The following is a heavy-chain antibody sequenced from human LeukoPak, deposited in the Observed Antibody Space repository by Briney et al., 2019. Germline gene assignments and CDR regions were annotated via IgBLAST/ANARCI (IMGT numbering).Heavy chain of an antibody. D-gene: IGHD3-16*01. V-gene: IGHV1-2*02. CDR1: GYTFTGYY. Sequence: GSVKVSCEASGYTFTGYYMHWVRQAPGQGLEWMGWINPNSGGTNYAQKFQGRVTMTRDTSISTAYMELSRLRSDDTAVYYCARDLGLSGFDYWGQGTLVTVSS. J-gene: IGHJ4*02. CDR3: ARDLGLSGFDY. CDR2: INPNSGGT.